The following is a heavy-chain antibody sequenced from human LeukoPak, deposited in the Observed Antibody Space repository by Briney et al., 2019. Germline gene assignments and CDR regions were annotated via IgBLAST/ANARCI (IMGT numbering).Heavy chain of an antibody. D-gene: IGHD3-16*02. CDR1: GYTFTSYG. J-gene: IGHJ6*03. V-gene: IGHV1-18*01. Sequence: ASVKVSCKASGYTFTSYGISWVRQAPGQGLEWMGWISAYNGNTNYAQKLQGRVTMTTDTSTSTAYMELRSLRSDDTAVYYCARSLHDYVWGSYPWYYYYMDVWGKGTTVIVSS. CDR2: ISAYNGNT. CDR3: ARSLHDYVWGSYPWYYYYMDV.